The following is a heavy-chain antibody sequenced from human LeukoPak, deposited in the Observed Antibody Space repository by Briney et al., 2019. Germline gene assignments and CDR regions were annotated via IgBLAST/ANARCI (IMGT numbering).Heavy chain of an antibody. CDR3: TRGFLQIDY. CDR1: GGSISNYF. V-gene: IGHV4-4*09. CDR2: IYTSGNT. Sequence: PSETLSLTCTVSGGSISNYFWTWIRQPPGKGLEWIGYIYTSGNTNYNPSLESRVTMSVDTFKNQFSLRLNSVTAADTAVYYCTRGFLQIDYWGQGTLVTVSS. J-gene: IGHJ4*02.